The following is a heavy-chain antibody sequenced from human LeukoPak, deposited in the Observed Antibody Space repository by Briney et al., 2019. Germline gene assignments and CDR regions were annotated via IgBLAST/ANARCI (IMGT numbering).Heavy chain of an antibody. CDR3: VRDAQRGFDYSNSLQY. CDR2: IWSDGTNR. J-gene: IGHJ4*02. D-gene: IGHD4-11*01. Sequence: GGSLRLSCEASGFIFNHYALHWVRQAPNKGLEWVAVIWSDGTNRYYADSVKGRFSIFRDDPQKRVFLQMNSLRAEDTAVYYCVRDAQRGFDYSNSLQYWGQGALVTVSS. V-gene: IGHV3-33*01. CDR1: GFIFNHYA.